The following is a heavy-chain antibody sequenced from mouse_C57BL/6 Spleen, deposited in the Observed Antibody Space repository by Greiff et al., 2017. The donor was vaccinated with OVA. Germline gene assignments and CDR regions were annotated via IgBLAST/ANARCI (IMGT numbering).Heavy chain of an antibody. J-gene: IGHJ1*03. CDR1: GYTFTSYW. CDR2: IHPNSGST. D-gene: IGHD2-2*01. Sequence: QVQLKQPGAELVKPGASVKLSCKASGYTFTSYWMHWVKQRPGQGLEWIGMIHPNSGSTNYNEKFKSKATLTVDKSSSTAYMQLSSLTSEDSAVYYCARAAGYYGYFDVWGTGTTVTVSS. CDR3: ARAAGYYGYFDV. V-gene: IGHV1-64*01.